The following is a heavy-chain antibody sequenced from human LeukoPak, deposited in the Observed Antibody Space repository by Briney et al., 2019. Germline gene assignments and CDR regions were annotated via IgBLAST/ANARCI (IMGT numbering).Heavy chain of an antibody. Sequence: SQTLSLTCTVYGGSISSGAYYWTWIRQHPGKGLEWIGYIYYSGSTYYNPSLKSRVTISVDTSKNQFSLKLSSVTAADTAVYYCARLYCSSTSCYWGFDYWGQGTLVTVSS. V-gene: IGHV4-30-4*08. CDR2: IYYSGST. CDR3: ARLYCSSTSCYWGFDY. CDR1: GGSISSGAYY. J-gene: IGHJ4*02. D-gene: IGHD2-2*01.